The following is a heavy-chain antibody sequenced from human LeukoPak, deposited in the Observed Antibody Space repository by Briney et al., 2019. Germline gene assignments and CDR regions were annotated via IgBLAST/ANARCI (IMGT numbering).Heavy chain of an antibody. CDR2: IYYDGST. CDR1: GGSISSYY. D-gene: IGHD1-7*01. J-gene: IGHJ3*02. V-gene: IGHV4-59*01. CDR3: ARVPAGTPLQNAFDI. Sequence: SETLSLTCTVSGGSISSYYWSWIRQPPGKGLEWIGYIYYDGSTNYNPSLKSRVTISVDTSKNQFSLKLSSVTAADTAVYYCARVPAGTPLQNAFDIRGQGTMVTVSS.